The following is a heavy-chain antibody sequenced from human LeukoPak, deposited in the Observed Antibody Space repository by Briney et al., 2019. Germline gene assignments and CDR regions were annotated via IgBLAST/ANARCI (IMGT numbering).Heavy chain of an antibody. CDR3: ARDLVGYCSGGSCYLGY. CDR1: GYTFTSYG. CDR2: ISAYNGNT. D-gene: IGHD2-15*01. V-gene: IGHV1-18*01. Sequence: GASVKVSCKASGYTFTSYGISWVRQAPGQGLEWMGWISAYNGNTNYAQKLQGRVTMTTDTSTSTAYMELRSLRSDDTAVYYCARDLVGYCSGGSCYLGYWGQGTLVTVSS. J-gene: IGHJ4*02.